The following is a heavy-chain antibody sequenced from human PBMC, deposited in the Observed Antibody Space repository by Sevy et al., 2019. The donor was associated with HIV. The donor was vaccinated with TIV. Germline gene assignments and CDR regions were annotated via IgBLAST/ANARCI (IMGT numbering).Heavy chain of an antibody. Sequence: ASVKVSCKTSGYTFTSYYMHWVRQAPGQGLEWMGIINPSGGSTTYAQKFQGRVTMTRDTSTSTVYMELSSLSSEDTALYYRARGCIIMKDEAFDICGQGPMATVSS. CDR3: ARGCIIMKDEAFDI. J-gene: IGHJ3*02. D-gene: IGHD3-22*01. CDR1: GYTFTSYY. V-gene: IGHV1-46*01. CDR2: INPSGGST.